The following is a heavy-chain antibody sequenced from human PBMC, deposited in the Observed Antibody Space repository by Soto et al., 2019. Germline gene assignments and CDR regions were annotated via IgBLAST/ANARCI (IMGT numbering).Heavy chain of an antibody. V-gene: IGHV1-69*01. CDR3: ARDREPDYDFWTGYPL. Sequence: QVQLVQSGAEVKKPGSSVKISCKTSGGTFFNYAISWVRQAPGQGLEWMGGIIPIFGTPSYAQNFQGRVTITADESTSTAYMELSSLRSEDTAVYFCARDREPDYDFWTGYPLWGQGTLVIVSS. D-gene: IGHD3-3*01. CDR1: GGTFFNYA. CDR2: IIPIFGTP. J-gene: IGHJ4*02.